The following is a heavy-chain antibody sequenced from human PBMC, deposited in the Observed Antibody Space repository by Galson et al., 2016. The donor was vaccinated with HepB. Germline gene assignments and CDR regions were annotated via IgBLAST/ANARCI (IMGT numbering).Heavy chain of an antibody. J-gene: IGHJ6*02. V-gene: IGHV3-23*01. CDR3: AKDGWRSSVGYFYYYGLDV. CDR2: ITGSGDSP. CDR1: GFTFSNYG. D-gene: IGHD3-16*01. Sequence: SLRLSCAASGFTFSNYGMNWVRQAPGKGLEWVPAITGSGDSPYYADSVKGRFTISRDNSKNTLYLQMNSLRAEDTAVYYCAKDGWRSSVGYFYYYGLDVWGHGTTVTVSS.